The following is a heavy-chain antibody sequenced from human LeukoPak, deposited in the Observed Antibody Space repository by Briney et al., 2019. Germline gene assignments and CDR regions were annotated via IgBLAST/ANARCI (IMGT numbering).Heavy chain of an antibody. CDR2: IYPGDSDT. J-gene: IGHJ4*02. Sequence: GESLKISCKGSGYSFTSYWIGWVRQMPGKGLEWMGIIYPGDSDTRYSPSFQGQVTISADKSISTAYLQWSSLKASDTAMYYCARQSQEDGGFDGSFQFWGQGTLVTVSS. D-gene: IGHD5-12*01. CDR3: ARQSQEDGGFDGSFQF. V-gene: IGHV5-51*01. CDR1: GYSFTSYW.